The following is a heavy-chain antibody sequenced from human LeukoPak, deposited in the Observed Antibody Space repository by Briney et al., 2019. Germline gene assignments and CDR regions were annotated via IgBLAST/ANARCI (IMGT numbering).Heavy chain of an antibody. J-gene: IGHJ4*02. CDR2: IGSRTNGFAT. CDR1: GFTFSDST. V-gene: IGHV3-73*01. D-gene: IGHD3-10*01. CDR3: TRGRYGSGSFDY. Sequence: GGSLRLSCAPSGFTFSDSTTHWVRQASGKRPQWVGRIGSRTNGFATKYVKSVKGRFTISRDDSKNTAYLQMNSLKIEDTAVYYCTRGRYGSGSFDYWGQGTLVTVSS.